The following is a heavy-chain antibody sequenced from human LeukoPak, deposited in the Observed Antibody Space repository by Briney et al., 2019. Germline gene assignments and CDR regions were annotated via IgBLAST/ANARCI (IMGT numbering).Heavy chain of an antibody. D-gene: IGHD6-6*01. Sequence: PGGSLRLSCAVSGLTFSDYRMIWVRQAPGKGLEWVSVISDSGSITYYADSVKGRFTISRDNSKNTLFLQMNSLREEDTAVYYCARERYSNSGNFDYWGQGTLVTVSS. V-gene: IGHV3-23*01. J-gene: IGHJ4*02. CDR3: ARERYSNSGNFDY. CDR1: GLTFSDYR. CDR2: ISDSGSIT.